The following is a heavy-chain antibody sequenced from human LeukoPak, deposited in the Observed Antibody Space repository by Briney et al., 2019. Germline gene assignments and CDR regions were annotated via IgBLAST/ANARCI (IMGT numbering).Heavy chain of an antibody. Sequence: GGSLRLSCAASGFTFSSYGMHWVCQAPGKGLEWVAVIWYDGSNKYYADSVKGRFTISRDNSKNTLYLQMNSLRAEDTAVYYCARDPSISRGIYYYYYGMDVWGQGTTVTVSS. CDR3: ARDPSISRGIYYYYYGMDV. CDR1: GFTFSSYG. V-gene: IGHV3-33*01. J-gene: IGHJ6*02. CDR2: IWYDGSNK. D-gene: IGHD3-3*02.